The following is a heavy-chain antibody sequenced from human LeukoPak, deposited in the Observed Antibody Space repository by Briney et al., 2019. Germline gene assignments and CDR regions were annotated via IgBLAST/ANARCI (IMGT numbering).Heavy chain of an antibody. Sequence: SETLSLTCAVYGGSFSGYYWSWIRQPPGKGLEWIGEINHSGSTNYNPSLKSRVTISVDTSKNQLSLKLSSVTAADTAVYYCAMYSSGWSYFDYWGQGTLVTVSS. J-gene: IGHJ4*02. CDR2: INHSGST. D-gene: IGHD6-19*01. V-gene: IGHV4-34*01. CDR3: AMYSSGWSYFDY. CDR1: GGSFSGYY.